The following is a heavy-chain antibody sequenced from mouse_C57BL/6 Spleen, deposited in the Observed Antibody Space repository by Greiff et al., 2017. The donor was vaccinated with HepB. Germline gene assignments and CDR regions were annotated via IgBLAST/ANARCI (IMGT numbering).Heavy chain of an antibody. Sequence: EVMLVESEGGLVQPGSSMKLSCTASGFTFSDYYMAWVRQVPEKGLEWVANINYDGSSTYYLDSLKSRFIISRDNAKNILYLQMSSLKSEDTATYYCARDRLSAMDYWGQGTSVTVSS. D-gene: IGHD1-2*01. V-gene: IGHV5-16*01. CDR3: ARDRLSAMDY. J-gene: IGHJ4*01. CDR2: INYDGSST. CDR1: GFTFSDYY.